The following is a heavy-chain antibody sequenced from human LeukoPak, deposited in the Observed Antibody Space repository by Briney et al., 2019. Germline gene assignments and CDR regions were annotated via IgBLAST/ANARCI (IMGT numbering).Heavy chain of an antibody. CDR1: GGSFSGYY. J-gene: IGHJ4*02. V-gene: IGHV4-34*01. CDR2: INHSGST. Sequence: PSETLSLTCAVYGGSFSGYYWSWIRQPPGKGLEWIGEINHSGSTNYNPSLKSRVTISVDTSKNQFSLKLSSVTAADTAVYYCAKGCRGYSFGYRPPFDYWGQGTLVTVSS. D-gene: IGHD5-18*01. CDR3: AKGCRGYSFGYRPPFDY.